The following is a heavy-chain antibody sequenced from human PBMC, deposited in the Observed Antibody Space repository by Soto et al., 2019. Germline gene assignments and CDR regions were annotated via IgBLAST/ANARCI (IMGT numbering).Heavy chain of an antibody. CDR3: AKDLGVYSSSWYPSDD. Sequence: QVQLVESGGGVVQPERSLRLSCAASGFTFRPYGMHWVRQAPGKGLEWVAVISYDGSNKYYVDSVKGRFTISRDNSKNTLYLQMNSLRAEDTAVYYCAKDLGVYSSSWYPSDDWGQGTLVTVSS. V-gene: IGHV3-30*18. CDR1: GFTFRPYG. CDR2: ISYDGSNK. J-gene: IGHJ4*02. D-gene: IGHD6-13*01.